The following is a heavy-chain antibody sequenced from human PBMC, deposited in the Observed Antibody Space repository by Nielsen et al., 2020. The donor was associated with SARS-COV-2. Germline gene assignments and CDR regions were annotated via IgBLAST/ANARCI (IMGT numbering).Heavy chain of an antibody. Sequence: GESLKISCAASGFTVSSNYMSWVRQAPGKGLEWVSTFSGGGDRTYYSDSVKGRFTLSRDNSKNTMYLQMNSLRAEDTAVYYCAKSDYGDYQYYFDYWGQGTLVTVSS. CDR3: AKSDYGDYQYYFDY. CDR2: FSGGGDRT. D-gene: IGHD4-17*01. J-gene: IGHJ4*02. CDR1: GFTVSSNY. V-gene: IGHV3-23*01.